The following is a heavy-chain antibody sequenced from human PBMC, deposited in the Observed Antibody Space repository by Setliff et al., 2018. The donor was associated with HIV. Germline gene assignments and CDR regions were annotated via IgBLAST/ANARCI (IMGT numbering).Heavy chain of an antibody. D-gene: IGHD4-4*01. CDR3: ARGYHTEVTDTRVANYFDY. V-gene: IGHV1-18*01. CDR1: GYTFTNFG. Sequence: ASVKVSCKASGYTFTNFGIGWVRQAPGQGLEWMGWISAYNGNTNYAQKLQGRVTMTTDTSTNTAYMELRSLRSDDTAVYYCARGYHTEVTDTRVANYFDYWGQGTLVTVSS. CDR2: ISAYNGNT. J-gene: IGHJ4*02.